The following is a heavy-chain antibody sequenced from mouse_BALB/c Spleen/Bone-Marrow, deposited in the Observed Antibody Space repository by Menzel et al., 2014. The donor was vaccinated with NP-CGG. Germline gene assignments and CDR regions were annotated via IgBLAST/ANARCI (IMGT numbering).Heavy chain of an antibody. Sequence: EVMLVESGGGLVQPGGSLRLSCTTSGLTFTDYYMSWVRQPPGKALEWLAFIRNKANGYTTEYSASVKGRFTIPRGNSQSILYLQMNTLRAEDSATYYCARFPMDYWGQGTSVTVSS. V-gene: IGHV7-3*02. CDR3: ARFPMDY. CDR2: IRNKANGYTT. J-gene: IGHJ4*01. CDR1: GLTFTDYY.